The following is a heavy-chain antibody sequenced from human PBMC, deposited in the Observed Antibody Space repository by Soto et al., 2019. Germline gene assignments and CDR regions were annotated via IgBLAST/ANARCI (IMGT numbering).Heavy chain of an antibody. J-gene: IGHJ4*02. V-gene: IGHV1-69*01. Sequence: QVQLVQSGAEVKKPGSSVKVSCKASGGTFSSYSINWVRQAPGQGLEWMGVIIPIFGTANYAPKFQGRVTIPADESTSTAYMELSSLRSEDTAVYYCARDGGRHSGGIDYWGQGTLVTVSS. CDR2: IIPIFGTA. D-gene: IGHD1-26*01. CDR3: ARDGGRHSGGIDY. CDR1: GGTFSSYS.